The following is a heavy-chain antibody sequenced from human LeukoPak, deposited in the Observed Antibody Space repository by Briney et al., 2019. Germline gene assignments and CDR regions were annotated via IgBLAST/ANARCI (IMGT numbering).Heavy chain of an antibody. CDR2: INPSGGST. CDR1: GYTFTSYY. D-gene: IGHD6-19*01. J-gene: IGHJ3*02. V-gene: IGHV1-46*01. Sequence: RASVKVSCKASGYTFTSYYMHWVRQAPGQGLEWMGIINPSGGSTSYAQKFQGRVTMTTDPSTSTAYMEVRSLRSDDTAVYYCVRETGQWLAPAAFDIWGQGTMVTVSS. CDR3: VRETGQWLAPAAFDI.